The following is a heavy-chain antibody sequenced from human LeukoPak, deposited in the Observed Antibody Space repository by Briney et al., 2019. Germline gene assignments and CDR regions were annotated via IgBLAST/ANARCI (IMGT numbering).Heavy chain of an antibody. CDR2: ISAYNGNT. CDR3: ARDSRIVLAAPGTEGLDY. Sequence: ASVKVSCKASGYTFTSYGISWVRQAPAQGLEWVGWISAYNGNTNYAQKLQGRVTMTTDTSTSTAYMELRSLRSDDTAMYYCARDSRIVLAAPGTEGLDYWGQGTLVTVSS. CDR1: GYTFTSYG. D-gene: IGHD6-13*01. V-gene: IGHV1-18*01. J-gene: IGHJ4*02.